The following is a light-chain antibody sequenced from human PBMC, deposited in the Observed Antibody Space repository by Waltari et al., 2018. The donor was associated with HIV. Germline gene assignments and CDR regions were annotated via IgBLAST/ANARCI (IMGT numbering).Light chain of an antibody. V-gene: IGLV2-23*02. CDR2: DVD. CDR1: SDDIGGSNL. CDR3: CSKSTIYFGVL. J-gene: IGLJ2*01. Sequence: QSALTQPASVSGPPGQSITISCTGTSDDIGGSNLVSWYQHHPGKAPRLIIFDVDKRPSGILERFSGAKSGYTASLTISGLRTEDEADYFCCSKSTIYFGVLFGGGTTLTGL.